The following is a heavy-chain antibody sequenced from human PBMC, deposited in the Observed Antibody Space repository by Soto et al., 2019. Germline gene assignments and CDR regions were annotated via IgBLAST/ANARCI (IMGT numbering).Heavy chain of an antibody. CDR1: GFTFSSYW. CDR2: IKQDGSEK. V-gene: IGHV3-7*01. CDR3: ARVDYDYIWGSYRSSPYYFDY. D-gene: IGHD3-16*02. J-gene: IGHJ4*02. Sequence: PGGSLRLSCAASGFTFSSYWMSWVRQAPGKGLEWVANIKQDGSEKYYVDSVKGRFTISRDNAKNSLYLQMNSLRAEDTAVYYCARVDYDYIWGSYRSSPYYFDYWGQGTLVTVS.